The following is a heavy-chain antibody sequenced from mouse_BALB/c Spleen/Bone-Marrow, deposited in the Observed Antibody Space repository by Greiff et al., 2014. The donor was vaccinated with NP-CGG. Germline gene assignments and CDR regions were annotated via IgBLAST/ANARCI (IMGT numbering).Heavy chain of an antibody. D-gene: IGHD2-4*01. J-gene: IGHJ4*01. V-gene: IGHV1S34*01. CDR2: ISCYVSDT. CDR3: ARGRAIYYEDYYAMDY. Sequence: LVKPGASVKLSCKASGYSFTGYYMHWVKQSHGKSLEWIGYISCYVSDTNYNQKFKGKATFTVDKSSSTAYMQFNSLTAEDSAVYYCARGRAIYYEDYYAMDYWGQGISVTVSS. CDR1: GYSFTGYY.